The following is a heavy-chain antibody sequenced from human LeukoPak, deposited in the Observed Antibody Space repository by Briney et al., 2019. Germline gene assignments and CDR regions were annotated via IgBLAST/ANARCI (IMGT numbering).Heavy chain of an antibody. CDR3: ARLPDYYDSSGYYYVVPKYYFDY. CDR2: INHSGST. J-gene: IGHJ4*02. Sequence: SETLSLTCAVYGGSFSGYYWSWICQPPGKGLEWIGEINHSGSTNYNPSLKSRVTISVDTSKNQFSLKLSSVTAADTAVYYCARLPDYYDSSGYYYVVPKYYFDYWGQGTLVTVSS. D-gene: IGHD3-22*01. CDR1: GGSFSGYY. V-gene: IGHV4-34*01.